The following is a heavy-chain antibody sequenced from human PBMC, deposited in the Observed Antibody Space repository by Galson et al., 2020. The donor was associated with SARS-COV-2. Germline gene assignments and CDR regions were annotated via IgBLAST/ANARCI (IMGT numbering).Heavy chain of an antibody. V-gene: IGHV3-23*01. CDR3: AKVGAEADY. J-gene: IGHJ4*02. CDR2: ISGSGGST. Sequence: GESLKISCAASGFTFSSYAMSWVRQAPGKGLEWVSAISGSGGSTYYADSVKGRFTISRDNSKNTLYLQMNSLRAEDTAVYYCAKVGAEADYWGQGTLVTVSS. CDR1: GFTFSSYA.